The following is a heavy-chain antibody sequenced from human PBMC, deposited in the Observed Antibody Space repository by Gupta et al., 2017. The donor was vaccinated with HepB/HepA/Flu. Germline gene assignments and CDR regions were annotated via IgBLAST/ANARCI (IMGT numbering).Heavy chain of an antibody. V-gene: IGHV4-59*01. CDR3: ARGGNWFDY. J-gene: IGHJ5*01. Sequence: VQLQESGPGLVKPSETLSLTCIVSDDSLNNYYWTWIRQPPGKGLEWIGFIYYSGSTSYNPSLKSRLTMSVDASKNQFSLNLTSVTAADTAVYYCARGGNWFDYWGQGNLVTVSS. CDR2: IYYSGST. CDR1: DDSLNNYY.